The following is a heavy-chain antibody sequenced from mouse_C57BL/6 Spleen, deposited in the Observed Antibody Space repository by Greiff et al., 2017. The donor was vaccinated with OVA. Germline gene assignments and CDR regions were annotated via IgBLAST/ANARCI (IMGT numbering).Heavy chain of an antibody. J-gene: IGHJ2*01. CDR2: IDPEDGDT. CDR1: GFNIKDYY. D-gene: IGHD2-10*02. V-gene: IGHV14-1*01. CDR3: TTEERYGNYVFDY. Sequence: EVKLQQSGAELVRPGASVKLSCTASGFNIKDYYMPWVKQRPEQGLEWIGRIDPEDGDTEYAPQFQGKATMTADTSSNTDYLQLSSLTSEDTAVDYCTTEERYGNYVFDYWGQGTTLTVSA.